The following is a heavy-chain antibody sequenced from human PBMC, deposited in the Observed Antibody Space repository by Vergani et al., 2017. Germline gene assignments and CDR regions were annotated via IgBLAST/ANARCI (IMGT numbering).Heavy chain of an antibody. CDR1: GFTFCSYA. CDR3: AKDITMIVELTRP. J-gene: IGHJ5*02. V-gene: IGHV3-23*01. Sequence: EVQLLESGGGLVQPGGSLRLSCAASGFTFCSYAMSWVRQAPGKGLEWVSAISGSGGSTYSADSVKGRFTISRDNSKNTLYLQMNSLRAEDTAVYYCAKDITMIVELTRPWGQGTLVTVSS. D-gene: IGHD3-22*01. CDR2: ISGSGGST.